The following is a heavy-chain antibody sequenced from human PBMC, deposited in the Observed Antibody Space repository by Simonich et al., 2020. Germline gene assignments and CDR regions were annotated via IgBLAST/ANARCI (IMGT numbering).Heavy chain of an antibody. CDR2: IYYSGRT. D-gene: IGHD2-8*01. J-gene: IGHJ4*02. V-gene: IGHV4-39*01. CDR1: CGSISSSRYY. Sequence: QLQLQESGPGLVKPSETLSLTCTVPCGSISSSRYYWGWIRQPPVKGLEGIGSIYYSGRTYYNPSLKSRVTISVDTSKNQFSLKLSSVTAADTAVYYCARQRVLMVYAIDYWGQGTLVTVSS. CDR3: ARQRVLMVYAIDY.